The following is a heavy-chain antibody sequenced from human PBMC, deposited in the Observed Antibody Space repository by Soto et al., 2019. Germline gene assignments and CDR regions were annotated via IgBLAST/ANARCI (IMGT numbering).Heavy chain of an antibody. CDR1: GFTFSSYS. D-gene: IGHD1-26*01. Sequence: GGSLRLSCAASGFTFSSYSMNWVRQAPGRGLEWVSSISSSSSYIYYADSVKGRFTISRDNAKNSLYLQMNSLRAEDTAVYYCARVSQWELLLYYFDYWGQGTLVTVSS. J-gene: IGHJ4*02. CDR2: ISSSSSYI. V-gene: IGHV3-21*01. CDR3: ARVSQWELLLYYFDY.